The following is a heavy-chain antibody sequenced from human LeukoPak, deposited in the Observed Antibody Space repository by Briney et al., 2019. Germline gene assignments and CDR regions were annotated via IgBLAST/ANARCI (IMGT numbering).Heavy chain of an antibody. CDR2: ISSSSSYI. CDR3: ARAQVIAAAGTASYCFDY. V-gene: IGHV3-21*01. D-gene: IGHD6-13*01. Sequence: PGGSLRLSCAASGFTFSSYSMNWVRQAPGKGLEWVSSISSSSSYIYYADSVKGRFTISRDNAKNSLYLQMNSLRAEDTAVYYCARAQVIAAAGTASYCFDYWGQGTLVTVSS. J-gene: IGHJ4*02. CDR1: GFTFSSYS.